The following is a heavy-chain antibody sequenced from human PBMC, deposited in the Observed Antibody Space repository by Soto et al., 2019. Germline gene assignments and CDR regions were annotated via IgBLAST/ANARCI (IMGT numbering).Heavy chain of an antibody. CDR3: ASRVSHTTYCSGGSCYSNWFDP. J-gene: IGHJ5*02. V-gene: IGHV4-38-2*01. CDR2: IYHSGST. CDR1: GYSISSGYY. Sequence: KTSETLSLTCAVSGYSISSGYYWGWIRQPPGKGLEWIGSIYHSGSTYYNPSLKSRVTISVDTSKNQFSLKLSSVTAADTAVYYCASRVSHTTYCSGGSCYSNWFDPWGQGTLVTVSS. D-gene: IGHD2-15*01.